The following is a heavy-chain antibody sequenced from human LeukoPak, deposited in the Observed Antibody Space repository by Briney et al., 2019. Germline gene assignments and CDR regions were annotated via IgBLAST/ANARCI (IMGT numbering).Heavy chain of an antibody. CDR3: GRDSGYSSSWIFDY. CDR2: INPSGGPT. D-gene: IGHD6-13*01. CDR1: GYTFTCYY. Sequence: ASVKVSCKASGYTFTCYYIHWVRQAPGQGLEWMGMINPSGGPTTYAQKFQGRVTMTRDTSTSTVYMELSSLRSEDTAVYYCGRDSGYSSSWIFDYWGQGTLLTVSS. V-gene: IGHV1-46*01. J-gene: IGHJ4*02.